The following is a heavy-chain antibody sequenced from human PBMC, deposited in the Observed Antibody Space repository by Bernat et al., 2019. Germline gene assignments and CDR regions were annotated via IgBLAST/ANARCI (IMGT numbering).Heavy chain of an antibody. J-gene: IGHJ3*02. CDR1: GFTFSSYA. D-gene: IGHD6-13*01. CDR2: ISGSGGST. Sequence: EVQLVESGGGLVQPGGSLRLSCAASGFTFSSYAMSWVRQAPGKGLEWVSAISGSGGSTYYADSVKGRFTISRDNSKNTLYLQMNSLRAEDTAVYYCAKDRGSSWYHPVGAFDIWGQGTMVTVSS. CDR3: AKDRGSSWYHPVGAFDI. V-gene: IGHV3-23*04.